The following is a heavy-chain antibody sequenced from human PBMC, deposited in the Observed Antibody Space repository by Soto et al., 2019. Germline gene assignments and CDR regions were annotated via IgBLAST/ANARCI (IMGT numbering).Heavy chain of an antibody. CDR1: GGSISSDTW. D-gene: IGHD6-13*01. Sequence: QVQLQESGPGLVKPSGTLSLTCAVSGGSISSDTWWSWVRQPPIKGLEWIGEIFHSGSTNYNPSLKSRVAISVDKSKNQFSLKLNSVTAADTAVYFCATRRAYSSSWDGMFENLCGAFDVWGQGTMVTVSS. J-gene: IGHJ3*01. CDR2: IFHSGST. CDR3: ATRRAYSSSWDGMFENLCGAFDV. V-gene: IGHV4-4*02.